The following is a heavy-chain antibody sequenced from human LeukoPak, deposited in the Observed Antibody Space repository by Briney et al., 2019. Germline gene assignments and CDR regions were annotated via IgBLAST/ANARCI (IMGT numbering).Heavy chain of an antibody. CDR1: GFTFSDYY. J-gene: IGHJ4*02. V-gene: IGHV3-11*04. Sequence: GGSLRLSCAASGFTFSDYYMSWIRQAPGKGLEWVSYISSGGSVMYYADSVKGRFTISRDNAKNSLYLQVNSLRAEDTAVYYCAGGGGIYYSDAWGQGALVTVSS. CDR3: AGGGGIYYSDA. D-gene: IGHD1-26*01. CDR2: ISSGGSVM.